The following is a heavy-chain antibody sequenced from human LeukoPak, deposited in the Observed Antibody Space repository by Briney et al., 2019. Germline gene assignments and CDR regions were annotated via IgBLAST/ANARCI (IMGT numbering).Heavy chain of an antibody. Sequence: PSETLSPTCTVSGGSMTGSYWSWIRQPPGKGLEWIGYIYYSGTTNYNPPLKSRVTISVDTSKNQFSLKLTSVTAADTAVYFCARGGWSLDLWGRGTLVAVSS. V-gene: IGHV4-59*01. CDR2: IYYSGTT. D-gene: IGHD1-26*01. CDR3: ARGGWSLDL. J-gene: IGHJ2*01. CDR1: GGSMTGSY.